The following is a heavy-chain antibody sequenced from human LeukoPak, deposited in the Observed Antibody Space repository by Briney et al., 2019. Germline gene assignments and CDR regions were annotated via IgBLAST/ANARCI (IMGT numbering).Heavy chain of an antibody. Sequence: SSETLSLTCAVSGGSISSGGYSWSWIRQPPGKGLEWIGYIYHSGSTYYNPSLKSRVTISVDRSKNQFSLKLSSVTAADTAVYYCARGWGYDFWSGYANLDYFDYWGQGTLVTVSS. V-gene: IGHV4-30-2*01. CDR2: IYHSGST. D-gene: IGHD3-3*01. J-gene: IGHJ4*02. CDR3: ARGWGYDFWSGYANLDYFDY. CDR1: GGSISSGGYS.